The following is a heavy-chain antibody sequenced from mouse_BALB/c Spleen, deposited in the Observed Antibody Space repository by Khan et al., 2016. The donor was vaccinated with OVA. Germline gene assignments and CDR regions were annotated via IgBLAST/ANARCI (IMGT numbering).Heavy chain of an antibody. J-gene: IGHJ2*01. D-gene: IGHD1-2*01. Sequence: EVQLQESGPGLVKPSQSLSLTCTVTGYSITSGYGWNWIRQFPGNKLEWMGYISYSGSPNYNPSLKSRISIHRDTSKNQFFLQLNSVTTEDTATYYCARTARIKYWGQGTTLTVSS. CDR3: ARTARIKY. CDR1: GYSITSGYG. V-gene: IGHV3-2*02. CDR2: ISYSGSP.